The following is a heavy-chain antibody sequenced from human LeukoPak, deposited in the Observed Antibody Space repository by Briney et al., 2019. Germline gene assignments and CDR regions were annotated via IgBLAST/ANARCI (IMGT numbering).Heavy chain of an antibody. V-gene: IGHV1-8*01. CDR1: GYTFTSYD. J-gene: IGHJ5*02. D-gene: IGHD6-6*01. CDR2: MNPNSGNT. Sequence: GASVKVSCKASGYTFTSYDINWVRQATGQGLEWMGWMNPNSGNTGYAQKFQGRVTMTRDTSISTAYMELSRLRSDDTAVYYCARDMETYSSSSPWFDPWGQGTLVTVSS. CDR3: ARDMETYSSSSPWFDP.